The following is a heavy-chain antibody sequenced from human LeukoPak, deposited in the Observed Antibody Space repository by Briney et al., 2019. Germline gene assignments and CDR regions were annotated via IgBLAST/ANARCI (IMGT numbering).Heavy chain of an antibody. Sequence: GGSLRLSCAASGFTLSSYAMHWVRQAPGKGLEWVAVISYDGSNKYYADSVKGRFTISRDNSKNTLCLQMNSLRAEYTAVYYCAREEGGYSGYDSVDYWGQGTLVTVSS. CDR2: ISYDGSNK. CDR3: AREEGGYSGYDSVDY. J-gene: IGHJ4*02. D-gene: IGHD5-12*01. V-gene: IGHV3-30*04. CDR1: GFTLSSYA.